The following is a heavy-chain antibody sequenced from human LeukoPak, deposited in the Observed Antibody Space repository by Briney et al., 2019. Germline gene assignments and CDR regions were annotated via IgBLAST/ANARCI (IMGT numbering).Heavy chain of an antibody. CDR3: ARLGALSYYYGMVV. J-gene: IGHJ6*04. CDR1: GSLSTSYW. CDR2: IEPRDSYT. D-gene: IGHD4/OR15-4a*01. Sequence: GGSLPISCQGSGSLSTSYWTSWARPLPGKGREWMGRIEPRDSYTHYSPSLQGHVTISADKSISTAYLQWSSLKASDTAMYYCARLGALSYYYGMVVWVKGTTVTDSS. V-gene: IGHV5-10-1*01.